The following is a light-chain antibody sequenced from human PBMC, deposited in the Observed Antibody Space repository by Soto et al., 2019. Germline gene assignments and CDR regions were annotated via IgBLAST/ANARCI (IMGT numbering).Light chain of an antibody. Sequence: QAVVTQPPSASGSPGQSVTISCTGTSSDVGGYNYVSWYQHHPGKAPKLMICEVNKRPSGVPDRFSGSKSGNTASLTVSGLQAEDEADYYCSSYAGSNNFVFGTGTKLTVL. CDR1: SSDVGGYNY. CDR2: EVN. J-gene: IGLJ1*01. V-gene: IGLV2-8*01. CDR3: SSYAGSNNFV.